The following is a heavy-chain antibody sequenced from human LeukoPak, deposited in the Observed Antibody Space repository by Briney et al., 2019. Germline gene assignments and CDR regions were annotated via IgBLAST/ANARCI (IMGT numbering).Heavy chain of an antibody. J-gene: IGHJ6*03. CDR1: GFTFSSYW. CDR3: ARDGGDSSGWYYETYYYYMDV. CDR2: ISYDGSNK. D-gene: IGHD6-19*01. V-gene: IGHV3-30*03. Sequence: GGSLRLSCAASGFTFSSYWMSWVRQAPGKGLEWVAVISYDGSNKYYADSVKGRFTISRDNSKNTLYLQMNSLRAEDTAVYYCARDGGDSSGWYYETYYYYMDVWGKGTTVTVSS.